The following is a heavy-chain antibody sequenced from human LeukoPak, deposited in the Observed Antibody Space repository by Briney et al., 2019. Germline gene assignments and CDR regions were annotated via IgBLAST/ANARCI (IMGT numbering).Heavy chain of an antibody. V-gene: IGHV1-2*02. D-gene: IGHD5-12*01. Sequence: ASVKVSCKASGYTFTGYYMHWVRQAPGQGLEWMGWINPNSGGTNYAQKFQGRVTMTRDTSISTAYMELSRLRSDDTAVYYCARPGYSGYVPVTGGAFDIWGQGTMVTVSS. CDR3: ARPGYSGYVPVTGGAFDI. J-gene: IGHJ3*02. CDR2: INPNSGGT. CDR1: GYTFTGYY.